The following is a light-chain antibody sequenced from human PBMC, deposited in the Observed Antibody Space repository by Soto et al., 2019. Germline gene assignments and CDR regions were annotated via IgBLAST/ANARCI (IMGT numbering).Light chain of an antibody. CDR3: AAWDDSLSYV. J-gene: IGLJ1*01. CDR1: SSNIGSNT. CDR2: SNN. V-gene: IGLV1-44*01. Sequence: QSVLTQPPSASGTPGQRVTISCSGGSSNIGSNTVTWYQQLPGTAPKLLIYSNNQRPSGVPDRFSGSKSGTSASLAISGLQSEDEADYYCAAWDDSLSYVFGTGTKVTVL.